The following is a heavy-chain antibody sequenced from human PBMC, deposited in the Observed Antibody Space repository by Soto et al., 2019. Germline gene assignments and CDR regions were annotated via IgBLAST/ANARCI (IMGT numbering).Heavy chain of an antibody. CDR1: GFTFSSYS. V-gene: IGHV3-21*01. J-gene: IGHJ6*02. CDR2: ISSSSSYI. Sequence: EVQLVESGGGLVKPGGSLRLSCAASGFTFSSYSMNWVRQAPGKWLEWVSSISSSSSYIYYADSVKGRFTISRDNAKNSLYLQMNSLRAEDTAVYYCARGGYCSGGSCHPYYYYGMDVWGQGTTVTVSS. D-gene: IGHD2-15*01. CDR3: ARGGYCSGGSCHPYYYYGMDV.